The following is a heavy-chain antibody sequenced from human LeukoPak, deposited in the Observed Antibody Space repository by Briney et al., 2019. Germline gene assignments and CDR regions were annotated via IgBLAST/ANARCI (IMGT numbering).Heavy chain of an antibody. Sequence: SETLSLTCSVSGGSIDSYYWNWIRQTPGKGREWVGYIYSTGSATYNPSLRGRVTMSIDTSKNQFYLTLNSVTAADTAVYYCAGPHYSSGWLDYWGRGTLVTVSS. J-gene: IGHJ4*02. V-gene: IGHV4-59*03. CDR2: IYSTGSA. D-gene: IGHD6-19*01. CDR1: GGSIDSYY. CDR3: AGPHYSSGWLDY.